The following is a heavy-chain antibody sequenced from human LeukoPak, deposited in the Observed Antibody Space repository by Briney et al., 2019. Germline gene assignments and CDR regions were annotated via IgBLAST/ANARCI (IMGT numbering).Heavy chain of an antibody. J-gene: IGHJ3*02. CDR3: ARAYSSSWYYDAFDI. V-gene: IGHV4-34*01. D-gene: IGHD6-13*01. Sequence: SETLSLTCAVYGGSFSGYYWCWIRQTPGKGLEWIGEINHSGSTNYNPSLKSRVTISVDTSKNQFSLKLSSVTAADTAVYYCARAYSSSWYYDAFDIWGQGTMVTVSS. CDR2: INHSGST. CDR1: GGSFSGYY.